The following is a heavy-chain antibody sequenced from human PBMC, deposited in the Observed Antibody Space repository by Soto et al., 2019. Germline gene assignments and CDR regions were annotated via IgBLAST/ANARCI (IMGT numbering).Heavy chain of an antibody. CDR2: ISAYNGNT. CDR1: GYTFTSYG. V-gene: IGHV1-18*01. Sequence: QVQLVQSGAEVKKPGASVKVSCKASGYTFTSYGISWVRQAPGQGLEWMGWISAYNGNTNYAQKLQGRVTMTTYTXXSTAYMELRSPRSDDTAVYYCARVQGSGYHNWFDPWGQGTLVTVSS. D-gene: IGHD3-22*01. J-gene: IGHJ5*02. CDR3: ARVQGSGYHNWFDP.